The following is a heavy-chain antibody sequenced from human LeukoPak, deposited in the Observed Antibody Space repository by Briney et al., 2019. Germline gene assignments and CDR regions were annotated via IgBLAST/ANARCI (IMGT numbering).Heavy chain of an antibody. V-gene: IGHV4-39*07. CDR1: GGSISSSSYY. D-gene: IGHD3-22*01. J-gene: IGHJ5*02. CDR2: IYYSGST. CDR3: ARAVTYYYDSNWFDP. Sequence: SETLSLTCTVSGGSISSSSYYWGWIRQPPGKGLEWIGNIYYSGSTYYNPSLKSRVTISVDTSKNQFSLKLSSVTAADTAVYYCARAVTYYYDSNWFDPWGQGTLVTVSS.